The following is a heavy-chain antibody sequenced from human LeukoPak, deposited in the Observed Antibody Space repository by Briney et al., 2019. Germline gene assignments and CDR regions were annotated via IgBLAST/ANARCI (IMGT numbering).Heavy chain of an antibody. CDR2: IYHSGST. CDR1: GGSISSGGYS. Sequence: SETLSLTCAVSGGSISSGGYSWSWIRQPPGKGLEWIVYIYHSGSTYYNPSLKSRVTISVDRSKNQFSLKLSSVTAADTAVYYCARAAGSGWYSNWFDPWGQGTLVTVSS. V-gene: IGHV4-30-2*01. CDR3: ARAAGSGWYSNWFDP. D-gene: IGHD6-19*01. J-gene: IGHJ5*02.